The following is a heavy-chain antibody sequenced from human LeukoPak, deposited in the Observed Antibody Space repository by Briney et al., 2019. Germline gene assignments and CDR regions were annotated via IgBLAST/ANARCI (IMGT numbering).Heavy chain of an antibody. CDR3: ARVLDGGKYGNAFDV. D-gene: IGHD4-23*01. J-gene: IGHJ3*01. CDR1: GLTVSSNY. CDR2: IYTGGNT. V-gene: IGHV3-66*01. Sequence: GGSLRLSCAASGLTVSSNYMGWVRQTPGKGLEWVSLIYTGGNTYYADSARDRFTISRDNSKNTVYLQMNRLRAEDTAVYYCARVLDGGKYGNAFDVWGLGTMVTVSS.